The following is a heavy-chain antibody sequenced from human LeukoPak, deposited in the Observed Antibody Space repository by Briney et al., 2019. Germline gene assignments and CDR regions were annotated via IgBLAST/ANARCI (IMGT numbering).Heavy chain of an antibody. V-gene: IGHV3-21*04. Sequence: PGGSLRLSCAASGFTFSSYSMDWVRQAPGKGLEWVSSISSSSSYIYYADSVKGRFTISRDNAKNSLYLQMNSLRAEDTALYYCARELWFGELLGGMDVWGQGTTVTVSS. CDR3: ARELWFGELLGGMDV. J-gene: IGHJ6*02. D-gene: IGHD3-10*01. CDR1: GFTFSSYS. CDR2: ISSSSSYI.